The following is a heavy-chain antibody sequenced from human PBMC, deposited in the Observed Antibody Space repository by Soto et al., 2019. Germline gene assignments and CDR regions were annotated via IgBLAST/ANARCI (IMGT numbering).Heavy chain of an antibody. D-gene: IGHD3-22*01. J-gene: IGHJ4*02. CDR2: IYYSGST. CDR3: ARRGTMTVVAPFDD. Sequence: SETLSLTCAVSGGSISSGGYSWSWIRQPPGKGLEWIGYIYYSGSTYYNPSLKSRISISVDTTKNQFSLNLSSVTAADTAVYYCARRGTMTVVAPFDDWGQGTLVTVSS. CDR1: GGSISSGGYS. V-gene: IGHV4-30-4*01.